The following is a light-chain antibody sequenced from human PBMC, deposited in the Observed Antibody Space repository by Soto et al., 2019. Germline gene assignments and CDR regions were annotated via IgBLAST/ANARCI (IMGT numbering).Light chain of an antibody. CDR3: QQYDTHSWT. CDR1: QFISSW. Sequence: DIQMTHSPSTLSASVGDRVTITCRASQFISSWLAWYQQKPGKAPRLLIYDTSTLQSGVPSRFSGSGSGTDFTLTISSLQPDDSAAYYCQQYDTHSWTFGHGTRVEI. V-gene: IGKV1-5*01. J-gene: IGKJ1*01. CDR2: DTS.